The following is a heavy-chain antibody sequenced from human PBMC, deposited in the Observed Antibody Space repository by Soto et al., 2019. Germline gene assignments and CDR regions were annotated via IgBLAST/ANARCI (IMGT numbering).Heavy chain of an antibody. CDR2: ISAYNGNT. CDR1: GYTFTSYG. J-gene: IGHJ3*02. D-gene: IGHD3-3*01. V-gene: IGHV1-18*01. Sequence: ASVKVSCKASGYTFTSYGISWVRQAPGQGLEWMGWISAYNGNTNYAQKLQGRVTMTTDTSTSTAYMELRSLRSDDTAVYYCARGRGFWSGYSTDDDAFDIRGQGTMLTVSS. CDR3: ARGRGFWSGYSTDDDAFDI.